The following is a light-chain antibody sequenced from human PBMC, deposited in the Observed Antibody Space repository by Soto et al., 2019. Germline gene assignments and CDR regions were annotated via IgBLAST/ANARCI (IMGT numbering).Light chain of an antibody. CDR1: QGVGND. Sequence: AIQMTQSPSSLSASVGDRVTMTCRASQGVGNDLGWYQHKPGKAPKLLIYAVSTLETGVPSRFSGSGSGTDFTLTISSLQPEDFALYYCQQYGGSPITFGQGTRLEIK. J-gene: IGKJ5*01. CDR3: QQYGGSPIT. CDR2: AVS. V-gene: IGKV1-6*01.